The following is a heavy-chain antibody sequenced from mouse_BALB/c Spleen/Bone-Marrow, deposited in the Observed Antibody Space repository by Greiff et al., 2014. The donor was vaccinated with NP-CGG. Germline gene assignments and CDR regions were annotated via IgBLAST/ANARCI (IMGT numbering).Heavy chain of an antibody. Sequence: EVNLVESGGGLVQPGGSMKLSCAASGFAFSDTWLDWVRQSPEKGPEWVAETRTKADDHATYYAESVKGRFTISRDDSISSVYLQMNSLRAEDTGIYYCTPHPFDYWGQGTTLTVSS. CDR2: TRTKADDHAT. CDR3: TPHPFDY. V-gene: IGHV6-6*01. J-gene: IGHJ2*01. CDR1: GFAFSDTW.